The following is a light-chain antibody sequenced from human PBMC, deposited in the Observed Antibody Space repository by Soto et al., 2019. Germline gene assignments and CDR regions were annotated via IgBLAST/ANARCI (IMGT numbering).Light chain of an antibody. CDR1: QSISNNF. J-gene: IGKJ3*01. CDR3: QHRNNRPFS. CDR2: GTS. Sequence: EIVLTQSPGTLSLSPGERATLSCRADQSISNNFLAWYQQKPGQAPRLFIYGTSSRATGIPDRFSGSGSGKDLTLTISSLEPEDFAVYYCQHRNNRPFSFGPGTKVDI. V-gene: IGKV3D-20*02.